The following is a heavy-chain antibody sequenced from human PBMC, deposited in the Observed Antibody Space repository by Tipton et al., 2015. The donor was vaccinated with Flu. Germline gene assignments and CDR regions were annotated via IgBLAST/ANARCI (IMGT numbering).Heavy chain of an antibody. J-gene: IGHJ4*02. Sequence: SLRLSCAASGFSFSDTDIHWVRQAPGKGLEWVANIKQDGSERYYVDSVKGRFTISRDNAKNSLFLQMNSLRAEDTAVYYCVRKGFGDYWGQGILVTVSS. D-gene: IGHD3-10*01. CDR3: VRKGFGDY. V-gene: IGHV3-7*01. CDR1: GFSFSDTD. CDR2: IKQDGSER.